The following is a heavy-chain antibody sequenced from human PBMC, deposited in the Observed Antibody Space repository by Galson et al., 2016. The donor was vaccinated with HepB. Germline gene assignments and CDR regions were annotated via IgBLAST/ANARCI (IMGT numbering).Heavy chain of an antibody. D-gene: IGHD6-13*01. V-gene: IGHV3-23*01. CDR1: GFTLTDYP. CDR2: INSRGNST. J-gene: IGHJ5*02. Sequence: SLRLSCAASGFTLTDYPMSWVRQAPGKGLEWVSVINSRGNSTYYADSVKGRFDISRDTSKNTLILQMSNLRDDDTAVYFCASVGYTKGWFDPWGQGTHVTVSS. CDR3: ASVGYTKGWFDP.